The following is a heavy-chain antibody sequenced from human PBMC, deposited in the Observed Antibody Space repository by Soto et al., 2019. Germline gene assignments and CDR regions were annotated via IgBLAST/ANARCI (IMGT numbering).Heavy chain of an antibody. CDR2: ISAYNGNI. Sequence: QVQLVQSGAEVKKPGASVKVSCKASGYTFTNYGISWVRQAPGQGLEWMGWISAYNGNINYAQKLQGRVTMTTDTSPSTAYMYLRSLTSADPAMYYCASSSCGGNCYSNSPLDYYYYGMDVWGQGTTVTVSS. CDR3: ASSSCGGNCYSNSPLDYYYYGMDV. V-gene: IGHV1-18*01. J-gene: IGHJ6*02. CDR1: GYTFTNYG. D-gene: IGHD2-21*02.